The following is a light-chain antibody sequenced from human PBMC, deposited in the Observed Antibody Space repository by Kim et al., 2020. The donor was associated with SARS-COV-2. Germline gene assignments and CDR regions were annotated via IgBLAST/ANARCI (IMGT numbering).Light chain of an antibody. CDR2: EVS. CDR1: SSDIGAYDY. Sequence: QAFTISCTGTSSDIGAYDYVSWYQQHPGKTPRRMIYEVSSRPSGVSNRFSGSKSGNTASLTISGLQAEDEADYYCNSYTSSSTLYVFGTGTKLTVL. J-gene: IGLJ1*01. V-gene: IGLV2-14*01. CDR3: NSYTSSSTLYV.